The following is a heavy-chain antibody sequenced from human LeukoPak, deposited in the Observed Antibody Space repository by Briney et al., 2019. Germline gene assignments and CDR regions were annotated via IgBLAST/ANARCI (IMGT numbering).Heavy chain of an antibody. V-gene: IGHV4-39*01. CDR2: IYYSGST. CDR1: GGSISSSSYY. Sequence: PSETLSLTCTVSGGSISSSSYYWGWIRQPPGKGLEWIGSIYYSGSTYYNPSLKSRVTISVDTSKNQFSLKLSSVTAADTAVYYCAREIAAADPFDYWGQGTLDTVSS. D-gene: IGHD6-13*01. J-gene: IGHJ4*02. CDR3: AREIAAADPFDY.